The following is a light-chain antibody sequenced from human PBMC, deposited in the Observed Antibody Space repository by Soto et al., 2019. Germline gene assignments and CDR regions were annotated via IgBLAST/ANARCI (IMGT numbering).Light chain of an antibody. J-gene: IGKJ5*01. CDR3: QQYNDWPIT. CDR1: QSVGSL. CDR2: RTS. V-gene: IGKV3D-15*01. Sequence: EVVLKQSPATLSVSPGERATLSCRASQSVGSLLAWYQHKSGQAPRLLIFRTSARATGIPDRFTGSGSGTEFTLTISSLHSEDFAVYYCQQYNDWPITFGQGTRLDIK.